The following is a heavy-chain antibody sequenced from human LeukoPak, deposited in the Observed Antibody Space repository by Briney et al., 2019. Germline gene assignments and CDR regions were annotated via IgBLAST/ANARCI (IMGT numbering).Heavy chain of an antibody. Sequence: PSETLSLTCTVSGVSISSFCWSWIRQPATKGLEWIGRVCNSGNTNYNPSLRSPVIMSIDTSKNQLSLDLSSVTAADTAVYHCARGEAVPAAMGDLFDYWGQGTLVTVSS. CDR3: ARGEAVPAAMGDLFDY. J-gene: IGHJ4*02. CDR2: VCNSGNT. CDR1: GVSISSFC. V-gene: IGHV4-4*07. D-gene: IGHD2-2*01.